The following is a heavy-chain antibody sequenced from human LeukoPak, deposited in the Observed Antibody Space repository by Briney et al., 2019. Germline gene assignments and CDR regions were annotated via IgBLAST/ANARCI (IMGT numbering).Heavy chain of an antibody. V-gene: IGHV1-18*04. D-gene: IGHD3-10*01. CDR1: GYTFTSYG. CDR2: ISAYNGNT. J-gene: IGHJ4*02. CDR3: ARVRYYGSGSKNFDY. Sequence: ASVKVSCKASGYTFTSYGISWVRQAPGQGLEWMGWISAYNGNTNYAQKLQGRVTMTTDTSTSTAYMELRSLRSDDTAVYYCARVRYYGSGSKNFDYWGQGTLVTVSS.